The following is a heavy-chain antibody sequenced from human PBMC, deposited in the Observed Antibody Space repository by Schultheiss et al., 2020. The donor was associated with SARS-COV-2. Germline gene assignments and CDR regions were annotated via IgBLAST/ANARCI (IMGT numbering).Heavy chain of an antibody. D-gene: IGHD1-1*01. Sequence: SETLSLTCAVYGGSISSYYWSWIRQPPGKGLEWIGEINHSGSTNYNPSLKSRVTISVDTSKNQFSLKLSSVTAADTAVYYCARGYRPNVWGKGTTVTVSS. CDR2: INHSGST. V-gene: IGHV4-34*01. CDR3: ARGYRPNV. J-gene: IGHJ6*04. CDR1: GGSISSYY.